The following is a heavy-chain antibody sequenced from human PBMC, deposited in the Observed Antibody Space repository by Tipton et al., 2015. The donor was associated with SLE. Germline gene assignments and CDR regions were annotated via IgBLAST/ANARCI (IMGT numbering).Heavy chain of an antibody. J-gene: IGHJ6*02. D-gene: IGHD6-13*01. Sequence: QLVQSGAEVKKPGASVKVSCKASGYTFTSYDINWVRQATGQGLEWMGWMNPNSGNTGYAQKFQGRVTMTRNTSISTAYMELSSLRSEDTAVYYCARDSSSWPYYYYGMDVWGQGTTVTVSS. CDR2: MNPNSGNT. CDR1: GYTFTSYD. CDR3: ARDSSSWPYYYYGMDV. V-gene: IGHV1-8*02.